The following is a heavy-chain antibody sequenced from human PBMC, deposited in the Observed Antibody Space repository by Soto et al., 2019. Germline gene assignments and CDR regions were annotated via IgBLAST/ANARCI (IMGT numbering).Heavy chain of an antibody. J-gene: IGHJ4*02. V-gene: IGHV3-23*01. D-gene: IGHD3-22*01. CDR1: GFTFSSYA. Sequence: GRSLRLSCAASGFTFSSYAMSWVRQAPGKGLEWVSAISSSGDSTYYADSVKGRFTISRDNSKNTLYLQMNSLRAEDTAVYYCAKGYYYDSSGSLREGFDYWGQGTLVTVSS. CDR3: AKGYYYDSSGSLREGFDY. CDR2: ISSSGDST.